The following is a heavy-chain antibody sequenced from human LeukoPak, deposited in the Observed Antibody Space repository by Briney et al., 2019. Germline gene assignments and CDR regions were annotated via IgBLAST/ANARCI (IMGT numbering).Heavy chain of an antibody. CDR2: IIPIFGTA. CDR1: GGTFSSYA. Sequence: GASVNVSCKASGGTFSSYAISWVRQAPGQGLEWMGGIIPIFGTANYAQKFQGRVTITADESTSTAYMELSSLRSEDTAVYYCARVETARTVTTQGTYYYGMDVWGQGTTVTVSS. CDR3: ARVETARTVTTQGTYYYGMDV. J-gene: IGHJ6*02. V-gene: IGHV1-69*13. D-gene: IGHD4-17*01.